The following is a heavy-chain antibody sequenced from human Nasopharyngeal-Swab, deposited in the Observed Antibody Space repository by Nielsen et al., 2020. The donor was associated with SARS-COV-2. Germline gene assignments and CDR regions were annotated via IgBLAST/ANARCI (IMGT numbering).Heavy chain of an antibody. J-gene: IGHJ6*02. CDR1: GGSFSGYY. V-gene: IGHV4-34*01. CDR3: ARGPYSSSWGHYYGMDV. Sequence: SETLSLTCAVYGGSFSGYYWSWIRQPPGKGLEWIGEINHSGSTNYNPSLKSRVTISVDTSENQFSLKLSSVTAADTAVYYCARGPYSSSWGHYYGMDVWGQGTTVTVSS. D-gene: IGHD6-13*01. CDR2: INHSGST.